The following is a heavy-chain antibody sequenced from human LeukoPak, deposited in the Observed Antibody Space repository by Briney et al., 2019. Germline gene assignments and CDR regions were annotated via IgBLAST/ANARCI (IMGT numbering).Heavy chain of an antibody. CDR3: ARRSGWYDY. V-gene: IGHV3-21*01. Sequence: PGGSLRLSCAASGFTFSSYAMSWVRQAPGKGLEWVSSISSSSSYIYYADSVKGRFTISRDNAKNSLYLQMNSLRAEDTAVYYCARRSGWYDYWGQGTLVTVSS. CDR1: GFTFSSYA. CDR2: ISSSSSYI. D-gene: IGHD6-19*01. J-gene: IGHJ4*02.